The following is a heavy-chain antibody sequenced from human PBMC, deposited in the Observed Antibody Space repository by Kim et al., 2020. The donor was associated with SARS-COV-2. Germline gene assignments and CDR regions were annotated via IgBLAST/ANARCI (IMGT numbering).Heavy chain of an antibody. J-gene: IGHJ6*02. Sequence: GRFTISRDNAKNTLYLQMNSLRAEDTAVYYCARDHNYGGNSYYYYYGMDVWGQGTTVTVSS. CDR3: ARDHNYGGNSYYYYYGMDV. D-gene: IGHD4-17*01. V-gene: IGHV3-74*01.